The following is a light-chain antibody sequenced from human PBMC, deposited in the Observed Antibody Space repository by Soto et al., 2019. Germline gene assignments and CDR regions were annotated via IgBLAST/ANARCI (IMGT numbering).Light chain of an antibody. CDR1: SSDVGGYNS. CDR3: GTWDSNLRAVV. CDR2: DVN. Sequence: QSALTQPPSASGSPGQSVTISCTGTSSDVGGYNSVSWYQQHPGKAPKLMIYDVNKRPSGVPDRFSGSKSGNTASLTVSGLQTEDEADYYCGTWDSNLRAVVFGAGTKVTVL. V-gene: IGLV2-8*01. J-gene: IGLJ2*01.